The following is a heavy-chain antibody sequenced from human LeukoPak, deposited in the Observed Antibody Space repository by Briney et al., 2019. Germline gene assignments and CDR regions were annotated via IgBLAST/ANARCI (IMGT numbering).Heavy chain of an antibody. CDR2: IGKGGDT. Sequence: GGSLRLSCAASGFTFSTYDMHWVRQAAGKGLEWVSGIGKGGDTYYAGSVKGRFTTSRENAKRSVYLQMNNLRAGDTAVYYCARGAFGFDYWGQGTLVAVSS. V-gene: IGHV3-13*04. CDR3: ARGAFGFDY. CDR1: GFTFSTYD. D-gene: IGHD2/OR15-2a*01. J-gene: IGHJ4*02.